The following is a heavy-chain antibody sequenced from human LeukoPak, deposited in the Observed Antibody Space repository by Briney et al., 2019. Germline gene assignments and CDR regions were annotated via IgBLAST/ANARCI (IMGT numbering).Heavy chain of an antibody. V-gene: IGHV4-59*05. Sequence: KSSETLSLTCTVSGGSISSYYWSWIRQPPGKGLEWIGSVYYSGSTYSNPSLKSRVTIFVDTSKNQFSLKLTSVTAADTGVYYCARLNNEFWYWGQGTLVTVSS. CDR3: ARLNNEFWY. CDR2: VYYSGST. D-gene: IGHD3-3*01. J-gene: IGHJ4*02. CDR1: GGSISSYY.